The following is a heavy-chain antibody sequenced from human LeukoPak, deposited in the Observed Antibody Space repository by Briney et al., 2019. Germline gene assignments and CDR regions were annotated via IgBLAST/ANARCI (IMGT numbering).Heavy chain of an antibody. Sequence: GGSLRLSCAASGFTFNSYAMIWVRQAPGKGLESISSISTTGDRTYYADSVKGRFAISRDNSKNTLYLQMNSLRAEDTAVYYCAKILEGELQYCYYGMDVWGQGTSVTVSS. D-gene: IGHD3-16*01. CDR2: ISTTGDRT. J-gene: IGHJ6*02. CDR1: GFTFNSYA. CDR3: AKILEGELQYCYYGMDV. V-gene: IGHV3-23*01.